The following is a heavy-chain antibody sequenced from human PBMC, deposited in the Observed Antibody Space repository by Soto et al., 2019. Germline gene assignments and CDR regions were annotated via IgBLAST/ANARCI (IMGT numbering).Heavy chain of an antibody. J-gene: IGHJ4*02. CDR2: XSGRAXRP. D-gene: IGHD6-19*01. CDR3: ARRASGWFFDY. V-gene: IGHV3-23*01. CDR1: GFTFGSYA. Sequence: GXSLRLSCAASGFTFGSYAMNWVRQAPGKRLEWLSLXSGRAXRPYYEASAKXXFTLSTDXXXNTTYLQLNSLRPEDTAVYYCARRASGWFFDYWGQGTLVTVSS.